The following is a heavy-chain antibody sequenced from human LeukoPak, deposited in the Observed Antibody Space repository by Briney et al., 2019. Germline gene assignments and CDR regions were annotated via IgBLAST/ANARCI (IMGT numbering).Heavy chain of an antibody. D-gene: IGHD3-10*01. Sequence: PGGSLRLSCAASGFTFSSYAMGWVRQAPGKGLEWVSTIRTSAGHIYYADSVKGRFTISRDNSKNTVYLQMNSLRAEDTAVYYCAKYYYGSGSSPLNFDYWGREPWSPSPQ. CDR2: IRTSAGHI. CDR3: AKYYYGSGSSPLNFDY. CDR1: GFTFSSYA. J-gene: IGHJ4*02. V-gene: IGHV3-23*01.